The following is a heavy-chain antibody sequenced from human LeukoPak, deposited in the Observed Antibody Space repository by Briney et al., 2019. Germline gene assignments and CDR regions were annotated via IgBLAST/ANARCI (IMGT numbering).Heavy chain of an antibody. J-gene: IGHJ4*02. D-gene: IGHD3-9*01. Sequence: GGSLRLSCTVSGFTVSSNSMSWVRQAPGKGLEWVSFIYSDNTHYSDSVKGRFTISRDNSKNTLYLQMNSLRAEDTAVYYCAKYLGYGYYDILTGPFGPVFDYWGQGTLVTVSS. V-gene: IGHV3-53*01. CDR1: GFTVSSNS. CDR2: IYSDNT. CDR3: AKYLGYGYYDILTGPFGPVFDY.